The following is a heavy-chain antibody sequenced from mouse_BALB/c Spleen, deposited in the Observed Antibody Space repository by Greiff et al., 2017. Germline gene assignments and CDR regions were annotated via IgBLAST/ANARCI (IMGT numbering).Heavy chain of an antibody. V-gene: IGHV5-6-3*01. Sequence: EVQLVESGGGLVQPGGSLKLSCAASGFTFSSYGMSWVRQTPDKRLELVATINSNGGSTYYPDSVKGRFTISRDNAKNTLYLQMSSLKSEDTAMYYCARDSSREGAMDYWGQGTSVTVSS. CDR1: GFTFSSYG. J-gene: IGHJ4*01. CDR3: ARDSSREGAMDY. CDR2: INSNGGST.